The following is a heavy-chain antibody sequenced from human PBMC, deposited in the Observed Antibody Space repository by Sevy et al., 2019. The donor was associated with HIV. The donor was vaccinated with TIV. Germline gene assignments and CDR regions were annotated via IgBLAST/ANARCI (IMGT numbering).Heavy chain of an antibody. J-gene: IGHJ5*02. CDR2: FDPQYGET. CDR3: TAVPSRYFSSSSSYQGDWFDP. CDR1: GYTLTKLS. D-gene: IGHD2-2*01. V-gene: IGHV1-24*01. Sequence: ASVKVSCKVSGYTLTKLSIHWVRQAPGKGLEWMVDFDPQYGETIYAQKFQGRLTMTEDTSPDTAFMELSSLTPEDTAVYYCTAVPSRYFSSSSSYQGDWFDPWGQGTLVTVSS.